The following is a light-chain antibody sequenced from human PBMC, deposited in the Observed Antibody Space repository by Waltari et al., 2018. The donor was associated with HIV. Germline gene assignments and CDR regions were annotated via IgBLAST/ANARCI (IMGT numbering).Light chain of an antibody. CDR1: QSVRSH. CDR2: GAS. CDR3: QQYNDRPPWT. V-gene: IGKV3D-15*01. J-gene: IGKJ1*01. Sequence: EIVMTQSPATLSVSPGERATLSCRASQSVRSHLAWYQQKPGQAPRLLIYGASTRATGVPANCNGNGSGTEFTLTISSLQSADFAVYYCQQYNDRPPWTFGQGTTVEIK.